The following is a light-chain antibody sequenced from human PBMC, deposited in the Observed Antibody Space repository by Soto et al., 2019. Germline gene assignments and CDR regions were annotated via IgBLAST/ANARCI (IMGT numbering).Light chain of an antibody. V-gene: IGKV1-5*01. CDR1: QSISIW. J-gene: IGKJ1*01. CDR2: DAS. CDR3: QQYNSYSLT. Sequence: DIQMTQSPYTLSASVGDRVTITCRASQSISIWLAWYQQKSGKAPKLLIYDASSLLSGVPSRFIGSGSGTEFTLTISSLQPDDFATYYCQQYNSYSLTFGQGTNVEIK.